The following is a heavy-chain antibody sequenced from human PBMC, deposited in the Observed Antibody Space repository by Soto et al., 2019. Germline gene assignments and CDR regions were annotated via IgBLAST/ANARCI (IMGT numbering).Heavy chain of an antibody. CDR2: VNPSGGST. CDR1: GYTLTSKY. V-gene: IGHV1-46*01. J-gene: IGHJ6*02. Sequence: ASVEVCSKAPGYTLTSKYLHWSRQAHGQGLEWMGIVNPSGGSTSYAQKFQGRVTMTRDTSTSTVYMELSSLRSEDTAVYYCARGGTTTRGTTGPLYYYYGMDVWGQGTTGTVSS. D-gene: IGHD1-1*01. CDR3: ARGGTTTRGTTGPLYYYYGMDV.